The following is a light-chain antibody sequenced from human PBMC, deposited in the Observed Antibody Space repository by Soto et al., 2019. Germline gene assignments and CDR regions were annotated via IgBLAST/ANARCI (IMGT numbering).Light chain of an antibody. V-gene: IGKV3-20*01. Sequence: EIVLTQSPGTLSLSPGATATLSCRASQSVSRNYLAWFQQKPGQAPRLLIPGASSRAAGTPDRFSGSGSGTDFTLTISRLEPEDFAVYYCHHYGDSPIYTFGPGTKVDFK. CDR2: GAS. J-gene: IGKJ3*01. CDR3: HHYGDSPIYT. CDR1: QSVSRNY.